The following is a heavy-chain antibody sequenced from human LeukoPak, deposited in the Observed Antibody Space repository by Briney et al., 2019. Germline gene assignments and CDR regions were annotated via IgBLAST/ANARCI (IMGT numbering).Heavy chain of an antibody. CDR3: AREAGVSGNSDFDY. CDR2: IIPILGTA. Sequence: GSSVKVSCKASGGTFSSYAISWVRQAPGQGLEWMGGIIPILGTANYAQKFQGRVTITADESTSTAYMELSSLRSEDTAVYYCAREAGVSGNSDFDYWGQGTLVTVSS. J-gene: IGHJ4*02. V-gene: IGHV1-69*01. D-gene: IGHD4-23*01. CDR1: GGTFSSYA.